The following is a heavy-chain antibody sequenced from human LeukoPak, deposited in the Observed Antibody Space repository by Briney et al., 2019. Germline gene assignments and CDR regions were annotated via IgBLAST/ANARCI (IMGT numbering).Heavy chain of an antibody. CDR2: INPSGGST. J-gene: IGHJ4*02. D-gene: IGHD3-22*01. CDR3: ARDLASSGYYWD. CDR1: GYTFTNYY. Sequence: ASVKVSCKAFGYTFTNYYMHWVRQAPGQGLEWMGIINPSGGSTSYAQKFQGRVTMTRDTSTSTVYMELSSLGSEDTAVYYCARDLASSGYYWDWGQGTLVTVSS. V-gene: IGHV1-46*01.